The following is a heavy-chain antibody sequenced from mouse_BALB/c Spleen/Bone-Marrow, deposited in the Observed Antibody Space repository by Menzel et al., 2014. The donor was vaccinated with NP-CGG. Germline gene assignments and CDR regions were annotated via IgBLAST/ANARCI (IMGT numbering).Heavy chain of an antibody. D-gene: IGHD2-14*01. CDR3: ASYYRYDGAY. CDR2: IRAGGST. J-gene: IGHJ3*01. Sequence: QVQLKHSGPGLVAPSQSLSITCTVSGFSLTDYGVHWVRQPPGKGLEWLGVIRAGGSTNYNSALMSRLTISKDNSKSQVFLKMSSLQTDDTAMYYCASYYRYDGAYWGQGTLVTVSA. CDR1: GFSLTDYG. V-gene: IGHV2-9*02.